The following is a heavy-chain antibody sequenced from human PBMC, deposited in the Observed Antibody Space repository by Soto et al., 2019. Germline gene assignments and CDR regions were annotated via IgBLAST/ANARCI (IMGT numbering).Heavy chain of an antibody. CDR2: INHSGST. CDR1: GGSFSGYY. Sequence: WETLSLTCSVYGGSFSGYYWSWIRQPPGKGLEWIGEINHSGSTNYNPSLKSRVTISVDTSKNQFSLKLSSVTAADTAVYYCARVRVTMVRGVITSHWFDPWGQGTLVTVSS. J-gene: IGHJ5*02. CDR3: ARVRVTMVRGVITSHWFDP. V-gene: IGHV4-34*01. D-gene: IGHD3-10*01.